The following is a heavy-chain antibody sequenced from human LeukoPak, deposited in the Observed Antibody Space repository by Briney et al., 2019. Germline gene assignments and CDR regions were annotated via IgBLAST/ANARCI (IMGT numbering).Heavy chain of an antibody. D-gene: IGHD4/OR15-4a*01. Sequence: GGSLRLSCAASGFTFSTYWMHWVRQAPGKGLVWVSFIYSDNTHYSDSVKGRFTISRDNSKNTLYLQMNSLRAEDTAVYYCARRAGAYSHPYDYWGQGTLVTVSS. J-gene: IGHJ4*02. CDR2: IYSDNT. CDR1: GFTFSTYW. CDR3: ARRAGAYSHPYDY. V-gene: IGHV3-53*01.